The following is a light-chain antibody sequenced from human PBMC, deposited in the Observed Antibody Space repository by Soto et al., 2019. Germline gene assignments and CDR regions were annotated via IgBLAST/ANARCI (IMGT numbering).Light chain of an antibody. CDR3: MQALQTPWT. V-gene: IGKV2-28*01. Sequence: DIVMTQSPLSLPVTPGEPASISCRSSQSLLHSDGYNYLHWFLQKPGQSPQLLMYLASNRASGVPDRFSGSGSGTDFTLKITGVEAEDVGVYYCMQALQTPWTFGQGTKVEIK. CDR1: QSLLHSDGYNY. J-gene: IGKJ1*01. CDR2: LAS.